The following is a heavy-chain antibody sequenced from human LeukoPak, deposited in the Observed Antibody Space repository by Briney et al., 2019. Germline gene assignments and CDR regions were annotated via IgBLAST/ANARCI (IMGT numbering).Heavy chain of an antibody. Sequence: ASVKVSCKASGYTFTSYDINWVRQATGQGLEWMGWMNPNSGNTDYAQKFQGRVTMTRDTSISTAYMELSSLKSEDTAVYYCAKPHCSSTECRPPEWFDVWGEGTRVTVSS. CDR2: MNPNSGNT. CDR3: AKPHCSSTECRPPEWFDV. V-gene: IGHV1-8*01. J-gene: IGHJ5*02. D-gene: IGHD2-2*01. CDR1: GYTFTSYD.